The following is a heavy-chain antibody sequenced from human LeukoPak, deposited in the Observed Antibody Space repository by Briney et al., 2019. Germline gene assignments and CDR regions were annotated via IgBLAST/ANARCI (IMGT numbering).Heavy chain of an antibody. CDR2: IYSGGSA. CDR3: ARGWRGFDY. V-gene: IGHV3-66*01. J-gene: IGHJ4*02. Sequence: PGGSLRLSCTASGFTVSGNYMSWVRQAPGKGLEWASVIYSGGSAYYADSVKGRFSISRDDSKNTLNLQMNSLRAEDTAVYYCARGWRGFDYWGQGTLVTVSS. D-gene: IGHD3-3*01. CDR1: GFTVSGNY.